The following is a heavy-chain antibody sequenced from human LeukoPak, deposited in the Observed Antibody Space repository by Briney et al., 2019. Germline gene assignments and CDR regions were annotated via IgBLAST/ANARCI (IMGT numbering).Heavy chain of an antibody. D-gene: IGHD3-22*01. CDR3: AREGYYYDSSGYYSAAFDI. Sequence: GGSLRLSCAASGFTFSSYSMNWVRQAPGKGLEWVSYISSSSSIIYYADPVKGRFTISRDNAKKSLYLQMNSLRDEDTAVYYCAREGYYYDSSGYYSAAFDIWGQGTMVTVSS. J-gene: IGHJ3*02. CDR1: GFTFSSYS. CDR2: ISSSSSII. V-gene: IGHV3-48*02.